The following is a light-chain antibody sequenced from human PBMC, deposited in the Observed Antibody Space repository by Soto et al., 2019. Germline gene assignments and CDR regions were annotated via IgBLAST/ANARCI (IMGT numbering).Light chain of an antibody. Sequence: DIVLTQSPLSLSVTLGQPASLSCRSSQSLIYRDGNTYLNWFHQRPGQSPRRLIYRVSNRDSGVPDRFSGSGSGTDFTLTISRVEAEDVGVYYCMQETHWPELTFGGGTKVEIK. CDR2: RVS. CDR3: MQETHWPELT. V-gene: IGKV2-30*01. CDR1: QSLIYRDGNTY. J-gene: IGKJ4*01.